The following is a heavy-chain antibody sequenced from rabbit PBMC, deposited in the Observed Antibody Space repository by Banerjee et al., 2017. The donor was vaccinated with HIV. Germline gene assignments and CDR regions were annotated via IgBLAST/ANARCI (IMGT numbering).Heavy chain of an antibody. CDR2: IYPDYGST. D-gene: IGHD2-1*01. Sequence: QEQLVESGGGLVQPEGSLTLTCTASGIDFSSYGIGWVRQAPGKGLEWIAYIYPDYGSTDYASWVNGRFTISLDNAQNTVFLQMTSLTAADTATYFCARVRGYDDYGDYALDLWGQGTLVTVS. CDR3: ARVRGYDDYGDYALDL. J-gene: IGHJ3*01. V-gene: IGHV1S47*01. CDR1: GIDFSSYG.